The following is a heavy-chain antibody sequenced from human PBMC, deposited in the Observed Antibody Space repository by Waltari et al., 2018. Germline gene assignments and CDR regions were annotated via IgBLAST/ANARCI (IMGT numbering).Heavy chain of an antibody. CDR1: GFTISSFG. V-gene: IGHV3-21*03. J-gene: IGHJ4*02. CDR2: TTNSNTYI. D-gene: IGHD4-17*01. CDR3: ARALTTPNDY. Sequence: EVQLVESGGGLVKPGGSRRLSGAASGFTISSFGMSWVRQAPGKGLEWVSSTTNSNTYIYYADSVKGRFTVSIDNAKNSLYLQMNSLRADDTAVYFCARALTTPNDYWGQGTLVTVSS.